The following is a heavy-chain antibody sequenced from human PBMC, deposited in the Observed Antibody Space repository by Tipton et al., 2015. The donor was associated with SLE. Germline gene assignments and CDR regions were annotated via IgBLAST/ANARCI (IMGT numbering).Heavy chain of an antibody. V-gene: IGHV3-30*02. CDR2: IRYDGSNK. CDR3: AKDHGRGLAAAGTLGVVDY. Sequence: SLRLSCAASGFTFSSYGMHWVRQAPGKGLEWVAFIRYDGSNKYYADSVKGRFTISRDNSKNTLYLQMNSLRAEDTAVYYCAKDHGRGLAAAGTLGVVDYWGQGTLVTVSS. J-gene: IGHJ4*02. D-gene: IGHD6-13*01. CDR1: GFTFSSYG.